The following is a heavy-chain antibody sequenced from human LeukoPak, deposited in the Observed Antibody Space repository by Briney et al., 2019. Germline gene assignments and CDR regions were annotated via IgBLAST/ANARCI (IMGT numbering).Heavy chain of an antibody. CDR1: GFTFSDYS. D-gene: IGHD3-10*01. CDR3: ARGAVYHYGYLDY. V-gene: IGHV3-23*01. CDR2: ISGSSETT. Sequence: GGSLRLSCAASGFTFSDYSMSWVRQAPGKGLEWVSVISGSSETTNYADSVKGRFTISRDNSKNTLYLQMNSLRAEDTAVYYCARGAVYHYGYLDYWGQGTLVTVSS. J-gene: IGHJ4*02.